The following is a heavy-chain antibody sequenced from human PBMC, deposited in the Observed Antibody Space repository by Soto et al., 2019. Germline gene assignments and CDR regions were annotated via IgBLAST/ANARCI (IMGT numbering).Heavy chain of an antibody. Sequence: EASVKVSCKASGYTFTGHYMHWVRQAPGQGLELMGWINLNSGGTNYAQKFQGRVTMTRDTSITTAYMEVNRLTSDDTAVYYCGRSGRLDYFDYWGQGNLVTV. CDR1: GYTFTGHY. D-gene: IGHD3-3*01. V-gene: IGHV1-2*02. CDR2: INLNSGGT. CDR3: GRSGRLDYFDY. J-gene: IGHJ4*02.